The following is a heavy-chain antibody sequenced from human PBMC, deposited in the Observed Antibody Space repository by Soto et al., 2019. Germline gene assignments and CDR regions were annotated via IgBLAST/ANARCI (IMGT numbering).Heavy chain of an antibody. J-gene: IGHJ6*03. CDR3: AIQGGGNYHYFMDV. CDR2: IYYSGST. Sequence: SETLSLTCTVSGGPISSSSYYWGWIRQPPGKGLEWIGSIYYSGSTYYNPSLKSRVTISVDTPKNQFSLKLSSVTAADTAVYYCAIQGGGNYHYFMDVWGKGSTVIVSS. D-gene: IGHD2-15*01. V-gene: IGHV4-39*01. CDR1: GGPISSSSYY.